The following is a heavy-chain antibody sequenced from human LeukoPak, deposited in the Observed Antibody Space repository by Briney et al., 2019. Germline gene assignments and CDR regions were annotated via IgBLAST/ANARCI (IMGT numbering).Heavy chain of an antibody. CDR3: ARYGYYYGSGSSSVY. V-gene: IGHV4-34*01. CDR1: GRSFSGYY. D-gene: IGHD3-10*01. J-gene: IGHJ4*02. Sequence: SETLSLTCAVYGRSFSGYYWSWIRQPPGKGLEWIGEINHSGSTNYNPSLKSRVTISVDTSKNQLSLKLSSVTAADTAVYYCARYGYYYGSGSSSVYWGQGTLVSVSS. CDR2: INHSGST.